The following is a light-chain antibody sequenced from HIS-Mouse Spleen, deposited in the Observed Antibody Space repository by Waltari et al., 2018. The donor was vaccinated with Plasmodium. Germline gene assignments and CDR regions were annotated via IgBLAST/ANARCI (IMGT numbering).Light chain of an antibody. CDR3: QQYYSYLLT. V-gene: IGKV1-8*01. CDR2: AAS. J-gene: IGKJ4*01. CDR1: QGIRSY. Sequence: AIRMTQSPSAFSASTGDRATITCRASQGIRSYLAWYQQKPGKAPKLLIYAASTLQSGVPSRFSGSGSGTDFTLTISCLQSEDFATYYCQQYYSYLLTFGGGTKVEIK.